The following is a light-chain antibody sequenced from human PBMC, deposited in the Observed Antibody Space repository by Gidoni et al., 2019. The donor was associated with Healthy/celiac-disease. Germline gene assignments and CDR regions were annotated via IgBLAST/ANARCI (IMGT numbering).Light chain of an antibody. CDR2: DVS. CDR3: SSYTSSSTDVV. CDR1: SSDVGGYNY. V-gene: IGLV2-14*03. Sequence: QSALTQPASVSGSPGQSITISCTGTSSDVGGYNYVSWYQQPPGKAPKLMIYDVSNRPSGVSNRFSGSKSGNTASRTISGLQAEDEADYYCSSYTSSSTDVVFGGGTKLTVL. J-gene: IGLJ2*01.